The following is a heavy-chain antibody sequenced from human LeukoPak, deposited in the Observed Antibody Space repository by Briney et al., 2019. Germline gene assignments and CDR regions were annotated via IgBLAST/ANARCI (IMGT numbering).Heavy chain of an antibody. CDR2: IYPGDSET. D-gene: IGHD1-26*01. Sequence: GESLKISCKGSGYRFTNYWIGWVRQLPGKGLEWMGIIYPGDSETRYSPSFQGQVTISADKSISTAYLQWSSLKASDTAMYYCARRRDLYSGSYYPFDYWGQGTLVTVSS. CDR1: GYRFTNYW. V-gene: IGHV5-51*01. J-gene: IGHJ4*02. CDR3: ARRRDLYSGSYYPFDY.